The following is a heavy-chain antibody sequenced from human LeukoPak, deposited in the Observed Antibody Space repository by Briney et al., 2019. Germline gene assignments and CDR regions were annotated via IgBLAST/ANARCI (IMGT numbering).Heavy chain of an antibody. J-gene: IGHJ4*02. V-gene: IGHV4-59*12. CDR1: GGSISSYH. CDR2: IYYSGST. Sequence: PSETLSLTCTVSGGSISSYHWSWIRQPPGKGLEWIGYIYYSGSTKYNPSLKSRVTISVDTSKNQFSLKLSSVTAADTAVYYCASFLFGDPGGYWGQGTLVTVSS. D-gene: IGHD3-10*01. CDR3: ASFLFGDPGGY.